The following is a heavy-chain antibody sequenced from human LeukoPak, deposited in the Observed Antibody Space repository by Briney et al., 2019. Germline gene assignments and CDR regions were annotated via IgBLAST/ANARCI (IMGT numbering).Heavy chain of an antibody. D-gene: IGHD3-9*01. CDR1: GFTFSSYG. CDR2: IWYDGSNK. V-gene: IGHV3-33*06. J-gene: IGHJ4*02. CDR3: AKGNSVSLRYFDWLFRY. Sequence: GGSLRLSCAASGFTFSSYGMHWVRQAPGKGLEWVAVIWYDGSNKYYADSVKGRFTISRDNSKNTLYLQMNSLRAEDTAVYYCAKGNSVSLRYFDWLFRYWGQGTLVTVSS.